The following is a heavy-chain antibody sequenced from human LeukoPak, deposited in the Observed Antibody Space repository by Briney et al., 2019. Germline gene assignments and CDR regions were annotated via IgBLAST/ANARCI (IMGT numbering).Heavy chain of an antibody. CDR1: SGSISSGDSY. V-gene: IGHV4-30-4*01. J-gene: IGHJ4*02. D-gene: IGHD3-3*01. CDR2: IYYSGST. Sequence: PSETLSLTCTVSSGSISSGDSYWGWIRQPPGKGLEWIGYIYYSGSTYYNPSLKSRVTISVDTSKNQFSLRLNSVTAADAAVYFCARLVEAPRAFDSWGQGTLVTVSS. CDR3: ARLVEAPRAFDS.